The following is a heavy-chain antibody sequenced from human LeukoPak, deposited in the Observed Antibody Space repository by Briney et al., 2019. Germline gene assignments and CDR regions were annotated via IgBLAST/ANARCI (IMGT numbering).Heavy chain of an antibody. CDR1: GFTFSSYE. CDR3: ARTNYGGNSGALDY. D-gene: IGHD4-23*01. J-gene: IGHJ4*02. CDR2: ISSSGSTI. V-gene: IGHV3-48*03. Sequence: GGSLRLSCAASGFTFSSYEMNSVRQAPGKGLEWVSYISSSGSTIYYADSVKGRFTISRDNAKNSLYLQMNSLRAEDTAVYYRARTNYGGNSGALDYWGQGTLVTVSS.